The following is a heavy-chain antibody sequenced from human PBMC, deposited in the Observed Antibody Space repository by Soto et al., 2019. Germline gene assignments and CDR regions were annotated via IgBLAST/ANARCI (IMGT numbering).Heavy chain of an antibody. V-gene: IGHV1-69*13. Sequence: SVKVSCKASGGTFSSYAISWVRQAPGQGLEWMGGIIPIFGTANYAQKFQGRVTITADESTSTAYMELSSLRSEDTAVYYCARDRDHYYGSVPYGMDVWGQGTTVTVSS. D-gene: IGHD3-10*01. CDR2: IIPIFGTA. CDR1: GGTFSSYA. CDR3: ARDRDHYYGSVPYGMDV. J-gene: IGHJ6*02.